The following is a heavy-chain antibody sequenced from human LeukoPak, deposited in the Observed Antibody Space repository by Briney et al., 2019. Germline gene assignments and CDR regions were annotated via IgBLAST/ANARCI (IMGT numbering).Heavy chain of an antibody. CDR1: GLKFDDYG. CDR3: AGYYYDSSRGFDL. J-gene: IGHJ5*02. V-gene: IGHV3-20*04. D-gene: IGHD3-22*01. CDR2: INWNGAWT. Sequence: GGSLRLSCAASGLKFDDYGMSWVRQAPGKGLEWVCDINWNGAWTGYADSVKGRVTISRDNAKNSLYLQMNSLRAEDTALYYCAGYYYDSSRGFDLWGQGTLVTVSA.